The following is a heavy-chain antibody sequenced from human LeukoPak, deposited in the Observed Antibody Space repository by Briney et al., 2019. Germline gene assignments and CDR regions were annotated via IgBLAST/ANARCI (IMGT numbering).Heavy chain of an antibody. Sequence: SVKVSCKASGGTFSSYAISWVRQAPGQGLEWMGGIIPILGTANYAQKFQGRVTITADESTSTAYMELSSLRSEDTAVYYCARGNVIGGLGYYYYGMDVWGQGTTVTVSS. CDR3: ARGNVIGGLGYYYYGMDV. J-gene: IGHJ6*02. CDR2: IIPILGTA. CDR1: GGTFSSYA. V-gene: IGHV1-69*13. D-gene: IGHD3-16*02.